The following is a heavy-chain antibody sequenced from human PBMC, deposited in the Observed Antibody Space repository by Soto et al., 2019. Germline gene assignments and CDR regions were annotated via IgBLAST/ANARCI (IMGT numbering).Heavy chain of an antibody. D-gene: IGHD2-8*01. J-gene: IGHJ6*02. V-gene: IGHV1-18*01. CDR2: ISAYNGDT. CDR1: GYTFTSYG. CDR3: ARKGLGVYYYYGLDV. Sequence: QVQLVQSGAEVKKPGASVKVSCKASGYTFTSYGITWVRQAPGQGLEWMGWISAYNGDTNYAQKFQGRLTMSTDTSPITAYMERRSLRSDDTAVYYCARKGLGVYYYYGLDVWGQGTTVTASS.